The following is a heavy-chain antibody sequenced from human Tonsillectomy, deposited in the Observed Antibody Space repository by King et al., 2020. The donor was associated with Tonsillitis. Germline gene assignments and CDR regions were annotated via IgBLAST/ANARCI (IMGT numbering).Heavy chain of an antibody. D-gene: IGHD4-17*01. J-gene: IGHJ5*02. CDR2: INPSSGGT. V-gene: IGHV1-2*02. CDR1: GYTFTGYY. Sequence: QLVQSGAEVKKPGASVRVSCKASGYTFTGYYMHWVRQAPGQGLEWMGWINPSSGGTKFAQSFQGRVTMTRDTSISTAYMELNKLRSDDTAVYYCARDYGDYGGWFDPWGQGTLVTVSS. CDR3: ARDYGDYGGWFDP.